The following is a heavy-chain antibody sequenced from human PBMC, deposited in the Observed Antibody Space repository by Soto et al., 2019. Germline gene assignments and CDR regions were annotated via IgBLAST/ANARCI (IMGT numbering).Heavy chain of an antibody. CDR1: GYTFTGYY. Sequence: ALVKVSCKASGYTFTGYYMHWVRQAPGQGLEWMGWINPNSGGTNYAQKFQGWVTMTRDTSISTAYMELSRLRSDDTAVYYCARDRIAAAGNYYYYYGMDVWGQGTTVTVSS. J-gene: IGHJ6*02. CDR2: INPNSGGT. V-gene: IGHV1-2*04. D-gene: IGHD6-13*01. CDR3: ARDRIAAAGNYYYYYGMDV.